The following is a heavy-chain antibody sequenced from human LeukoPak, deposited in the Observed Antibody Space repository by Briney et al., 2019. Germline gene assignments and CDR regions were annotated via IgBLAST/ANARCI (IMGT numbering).Heavy chain of an antibody. D-gene: IGHD5-24*01. CDR3: APQLPIQYMDV. V-gene: IGHV3-53*01. Sequence: GGSLRLSCAASEFSVGSNYMTWVRQAPGKGLEWVSLIYSGGSTYYADSVKGRFTISRDNSKNTLYLQMNSLRAEDTAVYYCAPQLPIQYMDVWGKGTTVTISS. CDR2: IYSGGST. CDR1: EFSVGSNY. J-gene: IGHJ6*03.